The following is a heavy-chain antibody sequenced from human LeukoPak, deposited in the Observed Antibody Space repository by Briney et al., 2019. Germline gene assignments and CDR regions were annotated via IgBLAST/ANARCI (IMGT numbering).Heavy chain of an antibody. V-gene: IGHV4-34*01. D-gene: IGHD3-10*01. J-gene: IGHJ4*02. CDR2: INHSGST. CDR3: ARAWYYYGSGSYFSGNLDY. CDR1: GGSFSGHY. Sequence: SETLSLTCAVYGGSFSGHYWSWIRQPPGKGLEWIGEINHSGSTNYNPSLKSRVTISVDTSKNQFSLKLSSVTAADTAVYYCARAWYYYGSGSYFSGNLDYWGQGTLVTVSS.